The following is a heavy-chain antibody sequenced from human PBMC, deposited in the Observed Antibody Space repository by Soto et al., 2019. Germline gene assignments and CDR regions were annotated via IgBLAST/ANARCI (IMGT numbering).Heavy chain of an antibody. D-gene: IGHD6-19*01. CDR1: GFTFTHYW. CDR2: IKIDGTEK. J-gene: IGHJ4*02. CDR3: ARNRGWEMLDY. V-gene: IGHV3-7*01. Sequence: EVQLVESGGALVQPGGSLRLSCATSGFTFTHYWMNWVRQAPGKGLEWVANIKIDGTEKYYGDSVKGRFTISRDNAKNSLYLQMDSLREEDMAVYYCARNRGWEMLDYWGQGTLVTVSS.